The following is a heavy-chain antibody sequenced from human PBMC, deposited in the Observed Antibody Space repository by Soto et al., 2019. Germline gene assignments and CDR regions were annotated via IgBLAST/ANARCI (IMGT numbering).Heavy chain of an antibody. Sequence: ESGGGVVQPGRSLRLSCAASGFTFSSYAMHWVRQAPGKGLEWVAVISYDGSNKYYADSVKGRFTISRDNSKNTLYLQMNSLRAEDTAVYYCARRPRIAVAGKDWYFDLWGRGTLVTVSS. CDR3: ARRPRIAVAGKDWYFDL. V-gene: IGHV3-30-3*01. D-gene: IGHD6-19*01. CDR1: GFTFSSYA. J-gene: IGHJ2*01. CDR2: ISYDGSNK.